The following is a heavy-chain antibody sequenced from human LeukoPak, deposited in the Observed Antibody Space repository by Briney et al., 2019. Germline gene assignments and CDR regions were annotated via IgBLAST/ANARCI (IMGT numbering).Heavy chain of an antibody. Sequence: SETLSLTCTVSGYSISSGYYWGWVRQPPGKGREWIGSIYHSGSTYYNPSLKSRVTISVDTSKNQFSLKLSSVTAADTAVYYCARVGDTAGTTWSFDYWGQGTLVTVSS. CDR3: ARVGDTAGTTWSFDY. CDR1: GYSISSGYY. CDR2: IYHSGST. J-gene: IGHJ4*02. V-gene: IGHV4-38-2*02. D-gene: IGHD5-18*01.